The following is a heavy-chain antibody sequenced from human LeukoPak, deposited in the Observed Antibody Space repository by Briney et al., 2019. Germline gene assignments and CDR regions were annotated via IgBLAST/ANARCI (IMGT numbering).Heavy chain of an antibody. D-gene: IGHD1-26*01. CDR3: AKTMGAIDHDY. CDR2: ISYDGSNK. Sequence: GGSLRLSCAASGFTFSSYGMHWVRQAPGKGLEWVAVISYDGSNKYYADSVKGRFTISRDNSKNTLYLQMNSLRAEDTAVYYCAKTMGAIDHDYWGQGTLVIVSS. V-gene: IGHV3-30*18. J-gene: IGHJ4*02. CDR1: GFTFSSYG.